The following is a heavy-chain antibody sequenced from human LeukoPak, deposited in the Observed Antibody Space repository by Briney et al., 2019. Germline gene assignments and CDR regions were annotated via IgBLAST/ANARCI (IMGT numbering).Heavy chain of an antibody. CDR1: GFTFRNYG. Sequence: GGSLRLSCVASGFTFRNYGLTWVRQAPGKGLEWVANIKSDGTEASYVDSVKGRFTISRDTGKKSLHLHMGSLRVEDTAVYYCAREDDFWIGDSQYHYYMDVWGKGTTVIVSS. J-gene: IGHJ6*03. CDR2: IKSDGTEA. V-gene: IGHV3-7*01. D-gene: IGHD3-3*01. CDR3: AREDDFWIGDSQYHYYMDV.